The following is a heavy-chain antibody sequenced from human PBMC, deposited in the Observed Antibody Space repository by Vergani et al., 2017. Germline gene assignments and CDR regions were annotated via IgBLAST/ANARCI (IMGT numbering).Heavy chain of an antibody. V-gene: IGHV1-69*13. CDR2: IIPIFGTA. Sequence: QVQLVQSGAEVKKPGSSVKVSCKASGGTFSSYAISWVRQAPGQGLEWMGRIIPIFGTANYAQKFQGRVTITADESTSTAYMERSSLRSEDTAVYYCARRYCSSTSCLNWFDPWGQGTLVTVSS. CDR3: ARRYCSSTSCLNWFDP. J-gene: IGHJ5*02. D-gene: IGHD2-2*01. CDR1: GGTFSSYA.